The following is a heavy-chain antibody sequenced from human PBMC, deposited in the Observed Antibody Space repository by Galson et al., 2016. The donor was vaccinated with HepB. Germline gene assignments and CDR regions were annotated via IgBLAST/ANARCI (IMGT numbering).Heavy chain of an antibody. Sequence: SLRLSCAASGFTFSNYWMSWVRQTPGKGLEWVANIRQDGGQKSYVDSVKGRFTISRDNAKESLYLQMSSLRVDDTAVYYCAREGSGGLDHWGQGTLVTVSS. J-gene: IGHJ4*02. CDR1: GFTFSNYW. CDR3: AREGSGGLDH. D-gene: IGHD3-16*01. CDR2: IRQDGGQK. V-gene: IGHV3-7*01.